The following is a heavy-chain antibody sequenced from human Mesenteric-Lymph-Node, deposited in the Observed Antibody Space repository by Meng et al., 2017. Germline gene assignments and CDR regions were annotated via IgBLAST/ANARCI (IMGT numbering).Heavy chain of an antibody. CDR3: VKDRGTTGGNYFDF. D-gene: IGHD3-16*01. CDR1: GFTFDDFA. J-gene: IGHJ4*02. CDR2: ISWDGDTT. V-gene: IGHV3-43D*04. Sequence: GESLKISCAASGFTFDDFAMHWVRQAPGKGLEWVSLISWDGDTTYYADSARGRFTISRDNNKNSLYLQMNNVRPDDTALYYCVKDRGTTGGNYFDFWGQGTLVTVSS.